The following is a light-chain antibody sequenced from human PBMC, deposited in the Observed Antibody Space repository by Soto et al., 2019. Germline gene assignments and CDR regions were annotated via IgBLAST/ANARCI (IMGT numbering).Light chain of an antibody. Sequence: DIVMTQFPLSLPVTPGEPASISCRSSQSLVHSNGKIFLAWYLQKPGQSPQALIYFGSNRASGVTDRISGSVSGTDFPLKISRVEAEDVGVYYCIQGLHNPYTFGQGNKLEIK. J-gene: IGKJ2*01. CDR1: QSLVHSNGKIF. CDR3: IQGLHNPYT. V-gene: IGKV2-28*01. CDR2: FGS.